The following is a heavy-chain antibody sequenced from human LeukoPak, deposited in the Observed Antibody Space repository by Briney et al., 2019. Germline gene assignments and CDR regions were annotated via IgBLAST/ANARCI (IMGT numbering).Heavy chain of an antibody. Sequence: PGGSLRLSCAASGFTFSDYYMSWIRQAPGKGLEWVSYISSSSSYTNYADSVKGRFTISRDNAKNSLYLQMNSLRAEDTAVYYCARGDYGDCESEVSWGQGTLVTVSS. CDR3: ARGDYGDCESEVS. D-gene: IGHD4-17*01. J-gene: IGHJ4*02. V-gene: IGHV3-11*06. CDR1: GFTFSDYY. CDR2: ISSSSSYT.